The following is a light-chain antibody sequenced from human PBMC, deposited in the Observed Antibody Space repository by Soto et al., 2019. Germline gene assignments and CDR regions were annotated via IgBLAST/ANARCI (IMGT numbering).Light chain of an antibody. V-gene: IGKV3-20*01. Sequence: VIKQTPATLSLSPGERVTLSCRASQIVTTRLAWYQHKPGQATTLLMSGASNRASGVPVRFSGSGSGTDFTLTITRLEPEDFALYDCEQYGGSPFTFGLGTRLEIK. CDR2: GAS. CDR3: EQYGGSPFT. J-gene: IGKJ5*01. CDR1: QIVTTR.